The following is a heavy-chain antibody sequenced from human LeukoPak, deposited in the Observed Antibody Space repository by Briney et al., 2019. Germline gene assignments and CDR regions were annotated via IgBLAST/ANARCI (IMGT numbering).Heavy chain of an antibody. Sequence: PGGSLRLSCAASGFTFSDYYMSWIRQAPGKGLEWVSYISSSGSTIYYADSVKGRFTISRDNAKNSLYLQMNSLRAEDTAVYYCARAKTYYYGSGSYLVPQYYYYGMDVWGQGTMVTVSS. CDR2: ISSSGSTI. J-gene: IGHJ6*02. D-gene: IGHD3-10*01. CDR3: ARAKTYYYGSGSYLVPQYYYYGMDV. V-gene: IGHV3-11*01. CDR1: GFTFSDYY.